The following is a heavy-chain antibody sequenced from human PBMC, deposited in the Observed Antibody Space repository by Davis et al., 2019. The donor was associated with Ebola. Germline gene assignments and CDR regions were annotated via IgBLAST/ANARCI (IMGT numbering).Heavy chain of an antibody. D-gene: IGHD1/OR15-1a*01. Sequence: GGSLRLSCAASGFTFSSYGMHWVRQAPGKGLEWVAVISYDGSNKYYADSVKGRFTISRDNSKNTLYLQMNSLRAEDTAGYYCAKEIDRTGGVDYWGQGTLVTVSA. CDR2: ISYDGSNK. V-gene: IGHV3-30*18. CDR3: AKEIDRTGGVDY. CDR1: GFTFSSYG. J-gene: IGHJ4*02.